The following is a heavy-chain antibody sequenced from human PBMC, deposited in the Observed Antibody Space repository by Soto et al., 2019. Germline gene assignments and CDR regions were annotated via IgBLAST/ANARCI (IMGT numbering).Heavy chain of an antibody. J-gene: IGHJ4*02. V-gene: IGHV3-64D*09. D-gene: IGHD3-10*02. CDR2: ISSNGGST. Sequence: GGSLRLSCSASGFTFSSYAMHWVRQAPGKGLEYVSAISSNGGSTYYADSVKGRFTISRDNSKNTLYLQMSSLRAEDTAVYYCVKDQKLFEKDHDYWGQGTLVTVSS. CDR1: GFTFSSYA. CDR3: VKDQKLFEKDHDY.